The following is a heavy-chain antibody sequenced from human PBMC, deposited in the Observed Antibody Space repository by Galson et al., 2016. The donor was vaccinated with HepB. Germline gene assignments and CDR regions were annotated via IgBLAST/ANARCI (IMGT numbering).Heavy chain of an antibody. CDR1: GFTFSSYS. J-gene: IGHJ5*02. CDR3: ARDPSSGIGNWFDP. CDR2: ISSSSSK. Sequence: SLRLSCAASGFTFSSYSMNWVRQAPGKGLEWVSSISSSSSKYYADSVKGRFTISRDNAQNSLYLQMNSRRAEDTAVYYCARDPSSGIGNWFDPWGQGTLVTVSS. V-gene: IGHV3-21*01. D-gene: IGHD5-12*01.